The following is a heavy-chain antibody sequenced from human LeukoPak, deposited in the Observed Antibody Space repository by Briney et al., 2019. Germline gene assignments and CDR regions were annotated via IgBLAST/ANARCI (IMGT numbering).Heavy chain of an antibody. V-gene: IGHV3-48*03. Sequence: GGSLRLSCAASGFTFSSYEMNWVRQAPGKGLEWVSYISSSGSTIYYADSVKGRFTISRDNAKNSLHLQTNSLRAEDTAVYYCARGRFLEWLLPPPNWFDPWGQGTLVTVSS. CDR2: ISSSGSTI. J-gene: IGHJ5*02. CDR1: GFTFSSYE. D-gene: IGHD3-3*01. CDR3: ARGRFLEWLLPPPNWFDP.